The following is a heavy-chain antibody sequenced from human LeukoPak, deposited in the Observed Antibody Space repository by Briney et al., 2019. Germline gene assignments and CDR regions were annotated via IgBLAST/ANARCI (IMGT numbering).Heavy chain of an antibody. CDR2: ISGSGGST. V-gene: IGHV3-23*01. J-gene: IGHJ6*02. CDR3: ARGGTPTFWSGFMDV. CDR1: GFTFSSYA. D-gene: IGHD3-3*01. Sequence: GGSLRLSCAASGFTFSSYAMSWVRQAPGKGLEWVSAISGSGGSTYYADSVKGRFTISRDNSKNTLYLQMNSLRAEDTAVYYCARGGTPTFWSGFMDVWGLGTTVTVSS.